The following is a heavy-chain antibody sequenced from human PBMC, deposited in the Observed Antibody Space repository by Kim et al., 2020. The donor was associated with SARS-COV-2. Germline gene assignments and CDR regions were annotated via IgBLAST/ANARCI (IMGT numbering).Heavy chain of an antibody. CDR2: ISYDGSNK. V-gene: IGHV3-30*04. CDR3: ARDESTTVVNFRNYYGMDV. Sequence: GGSLRLSCAASGFTFSSYAMHWVRQAPGKGLEWVAVISYDGSNKYYADSVKGRFTISRDNSKNTLYLQMNSLRAEDTAVYYCARDESTTVVNFRNYYGMDVWGQGTTVTVSS. D-gene: IGHD4-17*01. J-gene: IGHJ6*02. CDR1: GFTFSSYA.